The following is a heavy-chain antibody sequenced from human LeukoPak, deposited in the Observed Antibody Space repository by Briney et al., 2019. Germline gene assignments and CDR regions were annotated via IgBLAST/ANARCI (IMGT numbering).Heavy chain of an antibody. CDR2: IKQDGSEK. V-gene: IGHV3-7*01. D-gene: IGHD3-22*01. J-gene: IGHJ1*01. CDR3: ATYSSLNRREFQY. Sequence: GGSLRLSCAGSGFTISSYWMTWVRQAPGKGLEWVANIKQDGSEKYYVDSVKGRFTISRDNAKNSLYLQMNSLRAEDTAVYYCATYSSLNRREFQYWGQGTLLTVSS. CDR1: GFTISSYW.